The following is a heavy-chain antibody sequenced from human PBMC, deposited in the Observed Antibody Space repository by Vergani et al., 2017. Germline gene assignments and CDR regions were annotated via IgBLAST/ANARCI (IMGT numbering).Heavy chain of an antibody. CDR1: GGSISSSSYY. Sequence: QLQLQESGPGLVKPSETLSLTCTVSGGSISSSSYYWGWIRQPPGKGLEWIGSIYYSGSTYYNPSLKSRVTISVDTSKNQCSLKLSSVTAADTAVYYCARHTGYYDSSGPVDYWGQGTLVTVSS. J-gene: IGHJ4*02. D-gene: IGHD3-22*01. CDR2: IYYSGST. CDR3: ARHTGYYDSSGPVDY. V-gene: IGHV4-39*01.